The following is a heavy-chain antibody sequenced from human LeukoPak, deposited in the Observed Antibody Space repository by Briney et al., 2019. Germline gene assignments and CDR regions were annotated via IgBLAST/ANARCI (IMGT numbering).Heavy chain of an antibody. CDR2: ISYDGSNK. J-gene: IGHJ4*02. V-gene: IGHV3-30-3*01. Sequence: GGSLRLSCAASGFTFSSCAMHWVRQAPGKGLEWVAVISYDGSNKYYADSVKGRFTISRDNSKNTLYLQMNSLRAEDTAVYYCARGGVAVKHEFDYWGQGTLVTVSS. CDR3: ARGGVAVKHEFDY. D-gene: IGHD3-10*01. CDR1: GFTFSSCA.